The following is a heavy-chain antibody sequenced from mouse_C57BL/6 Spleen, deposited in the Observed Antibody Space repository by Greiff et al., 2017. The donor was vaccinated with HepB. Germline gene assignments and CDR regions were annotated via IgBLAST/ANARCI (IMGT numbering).Heavy chain of an antibody. CDR3: ARYGNNPY. J-gene: IGHJ2*01. V-gene: IGHV1-69*01. CDR1: GYTFTSYW. CDR2: IDPSDSYT. D-gene: IGHD2-1*01. Sequence: MQLQQPGAELVMPGASVKLSCKASGYTFTSYWMHWVKQRPGQGLEWIGEIDPSDSYTNYNQKFKGKSTLTVDKSSSTAYMQLSSLTSEDSAVYYCARYGNNPYWGQGTTLTVSS.